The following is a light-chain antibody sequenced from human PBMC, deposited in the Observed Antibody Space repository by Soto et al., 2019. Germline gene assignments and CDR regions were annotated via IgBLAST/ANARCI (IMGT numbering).Light chain of an antibody. CDR3: AAWDGSLSTYV. Sequence: QSVLTQPTSASGTPGQRVTISCSGSSSNIGSNTVNWYHQLPGTAPKLLIYTNDQRPSGVPDRFSGSKSGTSASLAISGLQSEDEADYYCAAWDGSLSTYVFGTGTKVTVL. J-gene: IGLJ1*01. V-gene: IGLV1-44*01. CDR1: SSNIGSNT. CDR2: TND.